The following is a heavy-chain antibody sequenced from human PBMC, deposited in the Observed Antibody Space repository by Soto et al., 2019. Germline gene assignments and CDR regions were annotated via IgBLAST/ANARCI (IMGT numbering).Heavy chain of an antibody. Sequence: GGSLRLSCAASGFTFSSYAMSWVRQAPGKGLEWVSAISGSGGSTYYADSVKGRFTISRDNSKNTLYLQMNSLRAEDTAVYYCAKDPVAAITVNYYYYGMDVWGQGTTVTVSS. CDR3: AKDPVAAITVNYYYYGMDV. D-gene: IGHD2-15*01. V-gene: IGHV3-23*01. CDR2: ISGSGGST. CDR1: GFTFSSYA. J-gene: IGHJ6*02.